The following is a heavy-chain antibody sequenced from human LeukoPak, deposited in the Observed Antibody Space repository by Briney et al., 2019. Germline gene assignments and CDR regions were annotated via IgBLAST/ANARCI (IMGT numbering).Heavy chain of an antibody. V-gene: IGHV4-59*01. CDR1: GGSISSYY. CDR2: IYYSGST. CDR3: ARYVDIAMDYFDY. Sequence: SETLSLTCTVSGGSISSYYWSWIRQPPGKGLEWIGYIYYSGSTNYNPSLKSRVTISVDTSKSQFSLKLSSVTAADTAVYYCARYVDIAMDYFDYWGQGTLVTVSS. J-gene: IGHJ4*02. D-gene: IGHD5-18*01.